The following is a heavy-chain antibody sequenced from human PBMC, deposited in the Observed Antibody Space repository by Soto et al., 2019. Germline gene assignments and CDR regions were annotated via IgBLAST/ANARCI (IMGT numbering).Heavy chain of an antibody. Sequence: GGSLRLSCAASGFTFSSYWMSWVRQAPGKGLEWVANIKQDGSEKYYVDSVKGRFTISRDNAKNSLYLQMNSLRAEDTAVYYCARDIIIQLLFGWYDYWGQGTLVTVSS. D-gene: IGHD2-2*01. V-gene: IGHV3-7*01. CDR1: GFTFSSYW. CDR2: IKQDGSEK. J-gene: IGHJ4*02. CDR3: ARDIIIQLLFGWYDY.